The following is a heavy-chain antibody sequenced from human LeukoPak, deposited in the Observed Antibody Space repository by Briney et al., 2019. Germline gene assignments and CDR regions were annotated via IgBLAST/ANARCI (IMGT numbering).Heavy chain of an antibody. D-gene: IGHD2-2*01. CDR1: GGTFSSYA. V-gene: IGHV1-69*13. CDR3: ARAVVPAAQNSGFDY. CDR2: IIPIFGTA. Sequence: SVKVSCKASGGTFSSYATSWVRQAPGQGLEWMGGIIPIFGTANYAQKFRGRVTITADESTSTAYMELSSLRSEDTAVYYCARAVVPAAQNSGFDYWGQGTLVTVSS. J-gene: IGHJ4*02.